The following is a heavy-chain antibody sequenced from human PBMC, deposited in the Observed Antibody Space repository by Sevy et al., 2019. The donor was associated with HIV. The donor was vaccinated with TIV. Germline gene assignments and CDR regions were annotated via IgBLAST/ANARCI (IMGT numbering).Heavy chain of an antibody. CDR1: GGSFSGYY. CDR3: AGALENQPFVY. V-gene: IGHV4-34*01. J-gene: IGHJ4*02. CDR2: INHSGST. Sequence: SETLSLTCAVYGGSFSGYYWSWIRQPPGKGLEWIVEINHSGSTNYNPSLKSRVTISVDTSKNQFSLKLSSVTAADTAVYYCAGALENQPFVYWGQGTLVTVSS.